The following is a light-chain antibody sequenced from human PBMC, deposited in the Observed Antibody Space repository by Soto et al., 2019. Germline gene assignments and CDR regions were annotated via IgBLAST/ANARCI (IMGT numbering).Light chain of an antibody. CDR3: QQYGSSPPELT. CDR1: QSVSSSY. V-gene: IGKV3-20*01. CDR2: DAS. J-gene: IGKJ4*01. Sequence: EIVLTQSPGTLSLSPGERATLSCRASQSVSSSYFAWYQQKPGQAPRLLIYDASSRATGIPDRFSGSGSGTDFTLTISRLEPEDFAVYYCQQYGSSPPELTFGGGTRVEIK.